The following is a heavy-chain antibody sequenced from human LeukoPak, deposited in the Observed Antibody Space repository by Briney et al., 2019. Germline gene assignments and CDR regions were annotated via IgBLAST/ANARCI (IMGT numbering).Heavy chain of an antibody. CDR3: ARADEGAEFGAFDI. V-gene: IGHV4-59*01. CDR1: DGSISNYY. Sequence: SETLSITCTVSDGSISNYYWSWIRQPPGKGLEWIGYIYYSGTTNYNPSLKSRVVMSVHTSKNPFSLKLSPVIAADTAVYYCARADEGAEFGAFDIWGQGTMVTVSS. D-gene: IGHD3-16*01. J-gene: IGHJ3*02. CDR2: IYYSGTT.